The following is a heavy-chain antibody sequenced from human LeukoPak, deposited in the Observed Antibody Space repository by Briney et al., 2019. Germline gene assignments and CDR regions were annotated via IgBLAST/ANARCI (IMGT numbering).Heavy chain of an antibody. V-gene: IGHV4-39*01. CDR1: GGSISSSSYY. D-gene: IGHD1-26*01. Sequence: SETLSLTCTVSGGSISSSSYYWGWIRQPPGKGLEWIGSIYYTGSTFYSPSLKSRVTISVDTSKNQFSLKLGSVTAADTAVYYCARRSGTYHAFDIWGQGTMVTVSS. CDR3: ARRSGTYHAFDI. J-gene: IGHJ3*02. CDR2: IYYTGST.